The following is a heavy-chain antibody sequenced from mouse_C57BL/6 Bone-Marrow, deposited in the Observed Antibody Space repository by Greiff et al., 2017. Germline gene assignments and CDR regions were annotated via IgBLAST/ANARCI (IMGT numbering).Heavy chain of an antibody. D-gene: IGHD3-2*02. CDR3: ARHQTAQASFAY. J-gene: IGHJ3*01. V-gene: IGHV5-6*01. CDR1: GFTFSSYG. Sequence: VESGGDLVKPGGSLKLSCAASGFTFSSYGMSWVRQTPDKRLEWVATISSGGSYTYYPDSVKGRFTISRDKAKNTLYLQMSSLKSEDTAMYYCARHQTAQASFAYWGQGTLVTVSA. CDR2: ISSGGSYT.